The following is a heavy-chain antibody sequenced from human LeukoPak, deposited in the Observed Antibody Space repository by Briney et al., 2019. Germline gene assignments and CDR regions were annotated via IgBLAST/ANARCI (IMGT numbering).Heavy chain of an antibody. D-gene: IGHD3-10*01. CDR1: GGSINSDY. Sequence: SETLSLTCTVSGGSINSDYWSWIRQPPGKGLEWIGYVYYTGRTNYNPSLKSRVTISVDTSKTQFSLNLNSVTAADTAVYYCARRRLVRGVDSWGQGTLVTVSS. J-gene: IGHJ4*02. CDR3: ARRRLVRGVDS. CDR2: VYYTGRT. V-gene: IGHV4-59*12.